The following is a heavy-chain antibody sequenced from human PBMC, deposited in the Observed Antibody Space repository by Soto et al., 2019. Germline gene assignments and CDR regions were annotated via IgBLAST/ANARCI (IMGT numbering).Heavy chain of an antibody. J-gene: IGHJ4*02. CDR3: ARDSPPIDY. V-gene: IGHV3-30*04. CDR2: ISFDGSNK. CDR1: GFTFSSYA. Sequence: HPGGSLRLSCAVSGFTFSSYAMHWVRQAPGEGLEWVAVISFDGSNKYYADSLRGRFTISRDNSKNSLYLQMNSLRAEDTAVYYSARDSPPIDYWGQGTLVTVSS.